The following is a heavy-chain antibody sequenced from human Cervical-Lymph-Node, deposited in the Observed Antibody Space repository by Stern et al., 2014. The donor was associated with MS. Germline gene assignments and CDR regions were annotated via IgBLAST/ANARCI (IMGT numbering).Heavy chain of an antibody. D-gene: IGHD6-19*01. V-gene: IGHV4-61*01. Sequence: QVQLQESGPGLVKPSETLSLSCTVSGGSVNSRNCFWSWIRPPPGQGLEWIGFVYYGGRTDYNPSLKSRVTIALDTSKTQFSLRLNSVTAADTAMYYCAKIGWGGDSWGQGTLVTVSS. J-gene: IGHJ4*02. CDR1: GGSVNSRNCF. CDR2: VYYGGRT. CDR3: AKIGWGGDS.